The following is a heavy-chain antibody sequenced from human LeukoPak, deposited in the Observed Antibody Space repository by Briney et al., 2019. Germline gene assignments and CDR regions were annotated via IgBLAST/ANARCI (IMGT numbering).Heavy chain of an antibody. CDR3: ARDMLRYFDWLEADYYYMDV. CDR2: ISAYNGNT. Sequence: GASVKVSCKASGYTFISYGISWVRQAPGQGLEWMGWISAYNGNTNYAQKLQGRVTMTTDTSTSTAYMELRSLRSDDTAVYYCARDMLRYFDWLEADYYYMDVWGKGTTVTVSS. J-gene: IGHJ6*03. D-gene: IGHD3-9*01. CDR1: GYTFISYG. V-gene: IGHV1-18*01.